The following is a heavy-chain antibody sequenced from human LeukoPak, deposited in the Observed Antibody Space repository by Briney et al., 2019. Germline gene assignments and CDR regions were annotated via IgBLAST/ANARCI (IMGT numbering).Heavy chain of an antibody. CDR2: ISGSGGST. Sequence: GGSLRLSCAASGFTFSSYAMSWVRQAPGKGLEWVSAISGSGGSTYYADSVKGRFTISRDNSKNTLYLQMNSLRPEDTAVYYCARISDTVTTPFDYWGQGTLVTVSS. D-gene: IGHD4-17*01. V-gene: IGHV3-23*01. J-gene: IGHJ4*02. CDR1: GFTFSSYA. CDR3: ARISDTVTTPFDY.